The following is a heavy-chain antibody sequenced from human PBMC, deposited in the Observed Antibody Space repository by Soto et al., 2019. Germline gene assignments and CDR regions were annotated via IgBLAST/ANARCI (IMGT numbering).Heavy chain of an antibody. J-gene: IGHJ5*02. D-gene: IGHD3-3*01. CDR3: ARERSITIFGVVTPDRATHHGYWFDP. V-gene: IGHV4-31*03. CDR1: GGSISSSSYY. CDR2: IYYSGST. Sequence: SETLSLTCTVSGGSISSSSYYWGWIRQPPGKGLEWIGYIYYSGSTYYNPSLKSRVTISVDTSKNQFSLKLSSVTAADTAVYYCARERSITIFGVVTPDRATHHGYWFDPWGQGTLVTVSS.